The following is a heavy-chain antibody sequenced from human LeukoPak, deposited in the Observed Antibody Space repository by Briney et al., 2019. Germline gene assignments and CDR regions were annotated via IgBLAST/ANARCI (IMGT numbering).Heavy chain of an antibody. Sequence: GGSLRLSCAASGFTFSSYAMSRVRQAPGKGLEWVSAISGSGGSTYYADSVKGRFTISRDNSKNTLYLQMNSLRAEDTAVYYCASSRAVVQGVTSPFDYWGQGTLVTVSS. D-gene: IGHD3-10*01. CDR2: ISGSGGST. V-gene: IGHV3-23*01. CDR3: ASSRAVVQGVTSPFDY. CDR1: GFTFSSYA. J-gene: IGHJ4*02.